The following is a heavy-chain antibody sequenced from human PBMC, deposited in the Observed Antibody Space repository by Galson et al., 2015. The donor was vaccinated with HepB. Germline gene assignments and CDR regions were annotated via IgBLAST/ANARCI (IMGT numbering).Heavy chain of an antibody. CDR1: GGSVSNYNYY. CDR2: IYYTGSA. D-gene: IGHD4-17*01. J-gene: IGHJ5*01. CDR3: ARNGDSGDFVSWFDS. V-gene: IGHV4-39*02. Sequence: SETLSLTCTVSGGSVSNYNYYWAWIRQPPGKGLEWIGSIYYTGSAYYNPSLKSRVTVSVDTSKNHFSLSLTSVTAADTAIYYCARNGDSGDFVSWFDSWGQGTLVTVSS.